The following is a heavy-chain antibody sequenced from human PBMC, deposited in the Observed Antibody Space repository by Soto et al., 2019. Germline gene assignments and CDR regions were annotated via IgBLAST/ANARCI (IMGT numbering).Heavy chain of an antibody. D-gene: IGHD2-2*01. CDR2: INAGNGNT. CDR1: GYTFTSYA. J-gene: IGHJ5*02. V-gene: IGHV1-3*01. Sequence: GASVKVSCKASGYTFTSYAMHWVRQAPGQRLEWMGWINAGNGNTKYSQKFQGRVTITRDTSASTAYMELSSLRSEDTAVYYCARDRGYCSSTSCYQREFDPWGQGTLVTVSS. CDR3: ARDRGYCSSTSCYQREFDP.